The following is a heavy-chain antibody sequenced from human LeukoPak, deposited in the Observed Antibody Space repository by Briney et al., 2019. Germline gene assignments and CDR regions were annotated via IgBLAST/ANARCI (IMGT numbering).Heavy chain of an antibody. CDR3: ARAPGHMGFFDY. V-gene: IGHV3-21*01. CDR2: ISSSSAYI. J-gene: IGHJ4*02. CDR1: GFTFSSYN. Sequence: GGSLTLSCAASGFTFSSYNMNWVRQAPGKGLEWVSSISSSSAYIYYADSVMGRFTISRDNAKNSLYLQMNSLRAEDTAVYYCARAPGHMGFFDYWGQGTLVTVSS. D-gene: IGHD2-21*01.